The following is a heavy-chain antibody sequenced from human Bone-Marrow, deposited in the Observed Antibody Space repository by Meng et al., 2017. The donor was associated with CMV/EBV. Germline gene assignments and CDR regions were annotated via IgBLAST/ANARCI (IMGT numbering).Heavy chain of an antibody. CDR2: IKQDGSEK. CDR1: GFTFSDYW. V-gene: IGHV3-7*01. J-gene: IGHJ4*02. CDR3: ARDYGAEAGAGTCDF. D-gene: IGHD6-13*01. Sequence: GGSLRLSCAGSGFTFSDYWMSWVRQAPGKGLEWVANIKQDGSEKYYVDSVKGRFTITRDNAKNSLYLQMNSLRAEDTAVYYCARDYGAEAGAGTCDFWGQGTLVTVSS.